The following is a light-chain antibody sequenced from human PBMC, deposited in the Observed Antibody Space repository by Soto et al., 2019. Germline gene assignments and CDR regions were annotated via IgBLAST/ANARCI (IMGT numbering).Light chain of an antibody. CDR1: NIATKN. CDR2: RNG. V-gene: IGLV3-9*01. CDR3: PVWDSSTPVV. J-gene: IGLJ2*01. Sequence: SYELTQPLSVSVALGQTARITCGGNNIATKNVHWYQQEPGQAPVLVIYRNGNRPSGIPERFSGSNSGNTATLTISRAQAGDEADYYCPVWDSSTPVVFGGGTKLTVL.